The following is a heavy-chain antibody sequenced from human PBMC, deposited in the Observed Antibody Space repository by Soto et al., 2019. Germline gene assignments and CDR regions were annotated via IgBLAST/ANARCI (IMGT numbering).Heavy chain of an antibody. D-gene: IGHD3-22*01. V-gene: IGHV3-30*09. CDR2: ISYDGSDK. CDR1: GFTYTDFA. J-gene: IGHJ6*02. CDR3: ARRAWDSYYAIDV. Sequence: VQLVESGGGEVQPGRSLRLSCAASGFTYTDFALHWVRQAPGKGLEWVAIISYDGSDKYYADSVKGRFAISRDKPKNTLYLEMNSLRPEDTAVYFCARRAWDSYYAIDVWGQWTTVTVFS.